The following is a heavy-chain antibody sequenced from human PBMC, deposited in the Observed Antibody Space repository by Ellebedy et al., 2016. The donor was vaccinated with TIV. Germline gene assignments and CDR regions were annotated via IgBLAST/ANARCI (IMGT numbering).Heavy chain of an antibody. Sequence: GESLKISXAASGFTFSSYWMSWVRQAPGKGLEWVAVISYDGSNKYYADSVKGRFTISRDNSKNTLYLHMNSLRAEDTAVYYCARGDYNWNYFIDYYYMDVWGKGTTVTVSS. CDR3: ARGDYNWNYFIDYYYMDV. V-gene: IGHV3-30*03. CDR2: ISYDGSNK. J-gene: IGHJ6*03. CDR1: GFTFSSYW. D-gene: IGHD1-7*01.